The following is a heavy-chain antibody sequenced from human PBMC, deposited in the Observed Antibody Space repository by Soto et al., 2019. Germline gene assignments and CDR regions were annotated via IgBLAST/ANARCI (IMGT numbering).Heavy chain of an antibody. CDR1: GFTFSSYA. Sequence: EVQLLESGGGLVQPGGSLRLSCAASGFTFSSYAMSWVRQAPGKGLEWVSAISGSGGSTYYADSVKGRFTISRDNSKNTLYLQMNSLRAEDTAVYYCAKDRDYYGSGSYPIDAFDIWGQGTMVTVSS. CDR2: ISGSGGST. J-gene: IGHJ3*02. D-gene: IGHD3-10*01. V-gene: IGHV3-23*01. CDR3: AKDRDYYGSGSYPIDAFDI.